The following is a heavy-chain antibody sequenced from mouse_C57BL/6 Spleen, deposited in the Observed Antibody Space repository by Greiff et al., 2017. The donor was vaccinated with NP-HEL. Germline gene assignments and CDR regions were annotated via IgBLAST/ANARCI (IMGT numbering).Heavy chain of an antibody. Sequence: DVKLVESGGGLVKPGGSLKLSCAASGFTFSDYGMHWVRQAPEKGLEWVAYISSGSSTIYYADTVKGRFTISRDNAKNTLFLQMTSLRSEDTAMYYCATRTTVAPWYFDVWGTGTTVTVSS. CDR1: GFTFSDYG. V-gene: IGHV5-17*01. CDR3: ATRTTVAPWYFDV. D-gene: IGHD1-1*01. J-gene: IGHJ1*03. CDR2: ISSGSSTI.